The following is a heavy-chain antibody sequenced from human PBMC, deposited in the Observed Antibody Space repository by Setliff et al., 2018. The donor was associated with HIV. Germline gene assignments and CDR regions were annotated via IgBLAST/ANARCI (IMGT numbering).Heavy chain of an antibody. CDR3: ARSSYYDVNSPFDY. V-gene: IGHV1-46*02. CDR2: VSPFDDGT. CDR1: GYYFNIDY. D-gene: IGHD3-16*01. Sequence: ASVKVSCKTFGYYFNIDYMHWVRQAPGQGLEWMAMVSPFDDGTNYAQKFQGRVTMTTDTSTSTAYMELNSLRSEDTAVYYCARSSYYDVNSPFDYWGQGTRVTVSS. J-gene: IGHJ4*02.